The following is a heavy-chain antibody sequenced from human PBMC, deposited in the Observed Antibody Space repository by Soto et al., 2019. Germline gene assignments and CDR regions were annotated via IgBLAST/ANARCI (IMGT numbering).Heavy chain of an antibody. D-gene: IGHD3-16*02. CDR1: GGTFSSYA. CDR2: IIPIFGTA. J-gene: IGHJ6*02. CDR3: ARFSVSAYYYGMDV. Sequence: GASVKVSCKASGGTFSSYAISWVRQAPGQGLEWMGGIIPIFGTANYAQKFQGRVTITADKSTSTAYMELSSLRSEDTAVYYCARFSVSAYYYGMDVWGQGTTVTVSS. V-gene: IGHV1-69*06.